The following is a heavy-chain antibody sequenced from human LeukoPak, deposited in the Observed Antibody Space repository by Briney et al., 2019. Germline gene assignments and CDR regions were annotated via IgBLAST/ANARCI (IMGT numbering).Heavy chain of an antibody. J-gene: IGHJ4*02. D-gene: IGHD5-24*01. CDR3: TRVGYIDEGIDY. Sequence: GGSLRLSCVASGFPFSSYWMTWVRQAPGKGLEWVANIKQDGSKKSYVDSVKGRFTISRDNAKNSQYLQMNSLRAEDTAIYYCTRVGYIDEGIDYWGQGTLVTVSS. CDR1: GFPFSSYW. V-gene: IGHV3-7*04. CDR2: IKQDGSKK.